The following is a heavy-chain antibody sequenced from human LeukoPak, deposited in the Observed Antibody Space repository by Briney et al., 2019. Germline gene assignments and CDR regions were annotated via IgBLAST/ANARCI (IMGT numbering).Heavy chain of an antibody. CDR2: INAGNGNT. CDR3: ARAPGAAAGLGY. V-gene: IGHV1-3*01. CDR1: GYTFTSYA. Sequence: GASVKVSCKASGYTFTSYAMHWVRQAPGQRLEWMGWINAGNGNTKYSQKFQGRVTITRDTSASTAYMELSSLRSEDTAVYYCARAPGAAAGLGYWGQGTLVTVSS. D-gene: IGHD6-13*01. J-gene: IGHJ4*02.